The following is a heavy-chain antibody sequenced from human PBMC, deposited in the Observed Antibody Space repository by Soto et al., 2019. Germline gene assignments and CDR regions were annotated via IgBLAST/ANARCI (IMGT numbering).Heavy chain of an antibody. CDR2: MNPNSGNT. CDR1: GYTFTSYD. Sequence: QVQLVQSGAEVKKPGASVKVSCKASGYTFTSYDINWVRQATGQGLEWMGWMNPNSGNTGYAQKFQGRVTMTRNTSISTAYMELSSLRSEDTAVYYCARGTGSYYDILTGYYEWFDPWGQGTLVTVSS. CDR3: ARGTGSYYDILTGYYEWFDP. V-gene: IGHV1-8*01. D-gene: IGHD3-9*01. J-gene: IGHJ5*02.